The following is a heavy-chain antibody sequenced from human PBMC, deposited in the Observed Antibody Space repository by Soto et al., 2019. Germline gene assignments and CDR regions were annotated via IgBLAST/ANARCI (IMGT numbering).Heavy chain of an antibody. J-gene: IGHJ4*02. CDR3: ARDGGQLGIAVYFDY. Sequence: QVQLVESGGGVVQPGRSLKVSCAASGLTFSNTPMHWVRQAPGKGLEWVATISHDGANTYYPDSVKGRFTISRDNYKSTLYLQMDSLRAEDTAVYYCARDGGQLGIAVYFDYWGQGTLVTVSS. CDR2: ISHDGANT. D-gene: IGHD7-27*01. V-gene: IGHV3-30-3*01. CDR1: GLTFSNTP.